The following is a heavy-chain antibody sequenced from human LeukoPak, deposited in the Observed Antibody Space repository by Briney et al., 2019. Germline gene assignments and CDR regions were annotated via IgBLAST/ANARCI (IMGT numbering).Heavy chain of an antibody. J-gene: IGHJ5*01. Sequence: GGSLRLSSAASGFTFRGYGTSCVREAPGKGLECGSGISGSGGSTYYADSVKGRFTISRDKSKNTLYLQMNSLRAEDTAVYYCARDIASCTHTTCYDIRFDSWGQGTLVTVSS. D-gene: IGHD2-15*01. CDR2: ISGSGGST. CDR1: GFTFRGYG. V-gene: IGHV3-23*01. CDR3: ARDIASCTHTTCYDIRFDS.